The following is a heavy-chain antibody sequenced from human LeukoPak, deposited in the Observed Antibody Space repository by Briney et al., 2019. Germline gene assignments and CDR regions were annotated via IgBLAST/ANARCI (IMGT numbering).Heavy chain of an antibody. J-gene: IGHJ1*01. CDR2: IYYSGSS. CDR1: GGSISSYY. CDR3: ARFRTAFGELKH. V-gene: IGHV4-59*01. Sequence: SETLSLTCTVSGGSISSYYWSWIRQPPGKGLEWIGYIYYSGSSNYNPSLKSRVTISVDTSKNQFSLKLSSMTAADTAVYYCARFRTAFGELKHWGQAAMVSVCS. D-gene: IGHD3-10*01.